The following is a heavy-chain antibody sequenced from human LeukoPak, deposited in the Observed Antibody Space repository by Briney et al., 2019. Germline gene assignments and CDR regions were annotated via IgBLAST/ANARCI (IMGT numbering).Heavy chain of an antibody. D-gene: IGHD5-18*01. CDR3: ARGSGYSYGPKYYYYMDV. Sequence: GGSLRLSCAASGFTFSSYAMSWVRQAPGKGLEWVSSISSSSSYIYYADSVKGRFTISRDNAKNSLYLQMNSLRAEDTAVYYCARGSGYSYGPKYYYYMDVWGKGTTVTVSS. CDR2: ISSSSSYI. J-gene: IGHJ6*03. V-gene: IGHV3-21*01. CDR1: GFTFSSYA.